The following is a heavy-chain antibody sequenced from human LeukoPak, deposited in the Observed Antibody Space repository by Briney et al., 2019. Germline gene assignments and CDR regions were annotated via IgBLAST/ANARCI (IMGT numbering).Heavy chain of an antibody. J-gene: IGHJ4*02. CDR1: GYIFTSYY. CDR2: INPSGGSI. D-gene: IGHD3-22*01. CDR3: ARHQPHYYDSSGPIDY. Sequence: VASVKVSCKASGYIFTSYYMYWVRQAPGQGLEWMGIINPSGGSIRYAQKFQGRVTMTRDTSTSTVYMELSSLRSEDTAVYYCARHQPHYYDSSGPIDYWGQGTLVTVSS. V-gene: IGHV1-46*01.